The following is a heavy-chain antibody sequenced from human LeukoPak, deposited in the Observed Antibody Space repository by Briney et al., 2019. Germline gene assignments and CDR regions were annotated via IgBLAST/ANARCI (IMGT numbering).Heavy chain of an antibody. J-gene: IGHJ4*02. Sequence: GGCLRLSCAASGFTFSSYGMQWVRQAPGKGLEWGAVISYDGSNKYYADSVKGRFTISRDNSKNTLYLQMNSLRAEDTAVYYCAKDPVIGIAVAGAFDYWGQGTLVTVSS. CDR1: GFTFSSYG. D-gene: IGHD6-19*01. CDR3: AKDPVIGIAVAGAFDY. V-gene: IGHV3-30*18. CDR2: ISYDGSNK.